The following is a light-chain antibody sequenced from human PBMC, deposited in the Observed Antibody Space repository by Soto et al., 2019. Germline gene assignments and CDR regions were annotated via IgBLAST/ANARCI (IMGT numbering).Light chain of an antibody. J-gene: IGKJ1*01. CDR2: KAS. Sequence: DIQMTQSPSSLSASVGDRVTITCRASKNINTWVAWYQQKPGKAPKLLIYKASTLKSGVPSRFSGSGSGTELTLTISRLQPDDFATYYCQHYNSYSEAFGQGTKVDIK. CDR1: KNINTW. V-gene: IGKV1-5*03. CDR3: QHYNSYSEA.